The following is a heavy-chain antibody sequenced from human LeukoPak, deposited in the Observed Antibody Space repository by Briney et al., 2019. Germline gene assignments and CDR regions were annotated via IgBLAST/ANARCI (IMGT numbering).Heavy chain of an antibody. CDR1: GYSISSGYY. CDR2: IYYSGST. V-gene: IGHV4-38-2*02. Sequence: PSETLSLTCTVSGYSISSGYYWGWSRQPPGKGLEWIGSIYYSGSTYYNPSLKSRVTISVDTSKNQFSLKLSSVTAADTAVYYCARDNKPNLDYWGQGTLVTVSS. CDR3: ARDNKPNLDY. D-gene: IGHD1/OR15-1a*01. J-gene: IGHJ4*02.